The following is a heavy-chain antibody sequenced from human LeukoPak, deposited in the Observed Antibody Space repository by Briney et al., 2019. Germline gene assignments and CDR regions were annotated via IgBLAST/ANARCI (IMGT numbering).Heavy chain of an antibody. CDR3: ARANRKLRFLEWLPEGYYYYGMDV. CDR1: GVSISSYY. J-gene: IGHJ6*02. Sequence: SSETLSLTCTVSGVSISSYYWSWIRQPPGKGLEWIGYIYYSGSTNYNPSLKSRVTISVDTSKNQFSLKLSSVTAADTAVYYCARANRKLRFLEWLPEGYYYYGMDVWGQGTTVTVSS. V-gene: IGHV4-59*01. D-gene: IGHD3-3*01. CDR2: IYYSGST.